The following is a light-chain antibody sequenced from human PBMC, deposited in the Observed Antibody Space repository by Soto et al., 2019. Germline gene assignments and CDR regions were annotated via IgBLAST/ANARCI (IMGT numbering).Light chain of an antibody. CDR2: SNN. V-gene: IGLV1-44*01. CDR1: SSNIGSNT. CDR3: AAWDDSLNGVL. J-gene: IGLJ7*01. Sequence: QSVLTQPPSASGTPGQRVTISCSGSSSNIGSNTVNWYQQLPGTAPKLLLYSNNQRPSGVPDRFSGSKSGTSASLAISGLQSEDEADYYCAAWDDSLNGVLFGGGPQMTVL.